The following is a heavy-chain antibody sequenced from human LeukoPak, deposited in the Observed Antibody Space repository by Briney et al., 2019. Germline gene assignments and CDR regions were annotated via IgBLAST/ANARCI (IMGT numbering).Heavy chain of an antibody. Sequence: ASVKVSCKASGYTFTSYDINWVRQATGQGLEWMGWMNPNSGNTGYAQKLQGRVTMTTDTSTTTAYMELRSLRSDDTAVYYCARVYPFYDNSGYYMDYWGQGTLVTVSS. J-gene: IGHJ4*02. CDR3: ARVYPFYDNSGYYMDY. V-gene: IGHV1-8*02. D-gene: IGHD3-22*01. CDR2: MNPNSGNT. CDR1: GYTFTSYD.